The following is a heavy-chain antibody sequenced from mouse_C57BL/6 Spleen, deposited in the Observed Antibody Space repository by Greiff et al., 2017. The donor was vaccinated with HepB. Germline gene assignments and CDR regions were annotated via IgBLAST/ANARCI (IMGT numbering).Heavy chain of an antibody. CDR1: GYTFTSYW. J-gene: IGHJ1*03. D-gene: IGHD1-1*01. Sequence: QVQLQQPGAELVMPGASVKLSCKASGYTFTSYWMHWVKQRPGQGLEWIGEIDPSDSYTNYNQKFKGKSTLTVDKSSSTAYMQLSSLTSEDSAVYYCARGNLYYGSRGNFDVWGTGTTVTVSS. V-gene: IGHV1-69*01. CDR2: IDPSDSYT. CDR3: ARGNLYYGSRGNFDV.